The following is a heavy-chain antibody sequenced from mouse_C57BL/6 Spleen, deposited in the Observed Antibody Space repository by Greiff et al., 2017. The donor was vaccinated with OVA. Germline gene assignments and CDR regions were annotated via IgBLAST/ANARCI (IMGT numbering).Heavy chain of an antibody. V-gene: IGHV1-80*01. CDR2: IYPGDGDT. CDR1: GYAFSSYW. CDR3: ARDYYGSRGAWFAD. D-gene: IGHD1-1*01. J-gene: IGHJ3*01. Sequence: QVQLQQSGAELVKPGASVKISCKASGYAFSSYWMNWVKQRPGKGLEWIGQIYPGDGDTNYNGKFKGKATLTADKSSSTAYMQLSSLTSEDSAVYFCARDYYGSRGAWFADWGQGTLVTVSA.